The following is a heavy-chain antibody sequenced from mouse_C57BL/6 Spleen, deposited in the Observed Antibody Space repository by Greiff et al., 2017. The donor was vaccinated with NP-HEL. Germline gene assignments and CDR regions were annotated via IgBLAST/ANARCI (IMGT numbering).Heavy chain of an antibody. D-gene: IGHD1-1*01. CDR1: GFTFSDYY. CDR2: INYDGSST. J-gene: IGHJ1*03. CDR3: ARVLTTVVPYFDV. V-gene: IGHV5-16*01. Sequence: EVQVVESEGGLVQPGSSMKLSCTASGFTFSDYYMAWVRQVPEKGLEWVANINYDGSSTYYLDSLKSRFIISRDNAKNILYLQMSSLKSEDTATYYCARVLTTVVPYFDVWGTGTTVTVSS.